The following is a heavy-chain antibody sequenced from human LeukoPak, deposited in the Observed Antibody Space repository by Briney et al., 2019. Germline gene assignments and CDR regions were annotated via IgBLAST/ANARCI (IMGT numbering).Heavy chain of an antibody. CDR1: GFTFSSYS. CDR2: ISSSSSYI. J-gene: IGHJ3*02. CDR3: ARDLGVSSSWYVAFDI. V-gene: IGHV3-21*01. Sequence: GGSLRLSCAASGFTFSSYSMNWVRQAPGKGLEWVSSISSSSSYIYYADSVKGRFTISRDNAKNSLYLQMNSLRAEDTAVYYCARDLGVSSSWYVAFDIWAKGQWSPSLQ. D-gene: IGHD6-13*01.